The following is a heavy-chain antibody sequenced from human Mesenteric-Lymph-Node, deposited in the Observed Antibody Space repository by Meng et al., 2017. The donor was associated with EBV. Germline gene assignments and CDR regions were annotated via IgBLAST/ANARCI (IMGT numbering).Heavy chain of an antibody. V-gene: IGHV3-21*02. Sequence: GQLVESGGGPVKPGGSLRLSCAASGFTFSEYAMNWVRQAPGKGLEWVSSISSDSNSIYYADSVRGRFIVSRDSAKKYLFLQMNSLRADDTAVYFCAAGTTTTAEYNWFDPWGQGTLCTVSS. J-gene: IGHJ5*02. CDR2: ISSDSNSI. D-gene: IGHD1-1*01. CDR1: GFTFSEYA. CDR3: AAGTTTTAEYNWFDP.